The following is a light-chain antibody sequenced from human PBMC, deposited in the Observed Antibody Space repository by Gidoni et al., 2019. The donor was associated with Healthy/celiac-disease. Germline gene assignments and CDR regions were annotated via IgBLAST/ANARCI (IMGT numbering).Light chain of an antibody. Sequence: QSALTQPASVSGSPGQSITISCTGTSSDVGSYNLVSWYQQHPGKAPKLMIYECSKRPSGGSNRFAGSMSGNTASLTISGLQAEDEADYYCCSYAGSSTFVVFGGGTKLTV. V-gene: IGLV2-23*01. CDR2: ECS. CDR1: SSDVGSYNL. CDR3: CSYAGSSTFVV. J-gene: IGLJ2*01.